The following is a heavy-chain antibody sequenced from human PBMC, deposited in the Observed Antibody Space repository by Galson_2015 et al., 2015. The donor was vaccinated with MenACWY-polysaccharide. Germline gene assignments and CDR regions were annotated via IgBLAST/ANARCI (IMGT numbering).Heavy chain of an antibody. CDR3: TRDPPGDITSTDS. Sequence: SVKVSCKASGYTFTDYYMHWVRQTPGQGLEWLGWINHNGGAKNYAKKFKGRVTVTRDTSISTVYMELSWLRCDDTAVYYCTRDPPGDITSTDSWGQGTLVTVSS. V-gene: IGHV1-2*02. J-gene: IGHJ4*02. D-gene: IGHD1-14*01. CDR2: INHNGGAK. CDR1: GYTFTDYY.